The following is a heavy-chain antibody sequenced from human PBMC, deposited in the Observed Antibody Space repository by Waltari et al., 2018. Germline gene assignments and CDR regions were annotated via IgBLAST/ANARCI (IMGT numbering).Heavy chain of an antibody. CDR2: IWYDGSNK. V-gene: IGHV3-33*01. CDR1: GFTFSSYG. Sequence: QVQLVESGGGVVQPGRSLRLSCAASGFTFSSYGMHWVRQAPGKGLEWVGVIWYDGSNKYYADSVKGRFTISRDNSKNTLYLQMNSLRAEDTAVYYCASELWFGELPNGMDVWGQGTTVTVSS. J-gene: IGHJ6*02. D-gene: IGHD3-10*01. CDR3: ASELWFGELPNGMDV.